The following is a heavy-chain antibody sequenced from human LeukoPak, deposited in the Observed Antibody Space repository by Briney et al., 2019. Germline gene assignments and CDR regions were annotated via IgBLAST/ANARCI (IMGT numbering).Heavy chain of an antibody. Sequence: SETLSLNSTGSGGSISSSSYYWRWIRQPPGKGLEWIGSIYYSGSTYYNPSLKSRVTISVYPSKNQFSLKLSSVTAADTAVYYCARGLPVVPAAITRYDFWSGYYPLDYWGQGTLVTVSS. CDR2: IYYSGST. CDR1: GGSISSSSYY. CDR3: ARGLPVVPAAITRYDFWSGYYPLDY. J-gene: IGHJ4*02. V-gene: IGHV4-39*07. D-gene: IGHD3-3*01.